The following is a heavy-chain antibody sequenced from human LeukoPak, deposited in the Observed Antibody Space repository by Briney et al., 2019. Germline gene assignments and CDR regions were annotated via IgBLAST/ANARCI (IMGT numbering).Heavy chain of an antibody. Sequence: GGSLRLYCAAAGFTFSSYDMPWVGQVTGKALEWVSVIGSAGDTYYSGSVKGRFTISRENARNSLYLQMNSLRAGDTAVYYCARGDSSSLSSDPWGQGALVTVSS. CDR1: GFTFSSYD. J-gene: IGHJ5*02. V-gene: IGHV3-13*01. D-gene: IGHD6-13*01. CDR3: ARGDSSSLSSDP. CDR2: IGSAGDT.